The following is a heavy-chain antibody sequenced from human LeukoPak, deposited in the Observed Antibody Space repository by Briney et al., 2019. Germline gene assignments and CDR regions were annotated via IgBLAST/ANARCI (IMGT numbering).Heavy chain of an antibody. Sequence: GGSLRLSCAASGFSFSNYYMSWVRQAPGKGLEWVANIKQDGTQEYYVDSVKGRFTVSRDNAKNSLYLQMNSLRAEDTAVYYCAELGITMIGGVWGKGTTVTISS. J-gene: IGHJ6*04. V-gene: IGHV3-7*01. CDR3: AELGITMIGGV. CDR2: IKQDGTQE. D-gene: IGHD3-10*02. CDR1: GFSFSNYY.